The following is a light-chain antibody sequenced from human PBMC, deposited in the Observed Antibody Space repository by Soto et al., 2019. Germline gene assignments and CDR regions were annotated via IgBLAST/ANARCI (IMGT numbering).Light chain of an antibody. V-gene: IGKV3D-15*01. CDR2: DAS. Sequence: EIVMTQSPATLSVSPGERATLSCRASQSVSSNLAWYQQKPGQAPRLLIYDASNRATGIPARFSGSGSGTEFTLTISSLQSEDFAVYYCQQYNNWPPGTFGQGTKVDIK. CDR1: QSVSSN. J-gene: IGKJ1*01. CDR3: QQYNNWPPGT.